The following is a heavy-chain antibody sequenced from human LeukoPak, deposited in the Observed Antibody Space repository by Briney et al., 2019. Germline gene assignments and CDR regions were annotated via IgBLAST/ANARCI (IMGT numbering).Heavy chain of an antibody. CDR3: PRDSGGSYYPRPPFDY. CDR2: IYYSAST. Sequence: PSETLSLTCTVSSDSISSTRYYWGWVRQPPGKGLEWIGTIYYSASTNYNPSLKSRVTISVDTSKNQFSLKLSSVTAADTAVYYCPRDSGGSYYPRPPFDYWGQGTLVTVSS. CDR1: SDSISSTRYY. J-gene: IGHJ4*02. D-gene: IGHD1-26*01. V-gene: IGHV4-39*07.